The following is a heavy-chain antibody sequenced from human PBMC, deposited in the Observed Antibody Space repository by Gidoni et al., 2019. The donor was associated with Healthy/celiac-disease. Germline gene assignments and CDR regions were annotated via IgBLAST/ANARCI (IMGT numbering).Heavy chain of an antibody. CDR1: GFSLSNARMG. CDR2: ISSNDEK. CDR3: ARIIPVYDFWSGLHWFDP. D-gene: IGHD3-3*01. J-gene: IGHJ5*02. Sequence: QVTLKESGPVLVNPTETLTLTCTVSGFSLSNARMGVSWIRQPPGKALEWLAHISSNDEKSYSTSLKSRLTISKDTSKSQVVLTMTNMDPVDTATYYCARIIPVYDFWSGLHWFDPWGQGTLVTVSS. V-gene: IGHV2-26*01.